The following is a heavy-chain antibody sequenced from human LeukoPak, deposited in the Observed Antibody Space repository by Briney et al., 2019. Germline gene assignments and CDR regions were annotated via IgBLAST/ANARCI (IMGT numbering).Heavy chain of an antibody. V-gene: IGHV1-69*13. Sequence: GASVKVSCKASGGTSSSYAISWVRQAPGQGLEWMGGIIPIFGTANYAQKFQGRVTITADESTSTAYMELSSLRSEDTAVYYCARGYYDSSGYSAEYDYWGQGTLVTVSS. CDR3: ARGYYDSSGYSAEYDY. CDR1: GGTSSSYA. D-gene: IGHD3-22*01. J-gene: IGHJ4*02. CDR2: IIPIFGTA.